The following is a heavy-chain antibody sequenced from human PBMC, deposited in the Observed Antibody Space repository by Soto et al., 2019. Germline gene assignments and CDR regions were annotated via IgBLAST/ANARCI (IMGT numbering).Heavy chain of an antibody. Sequence: GGSLRLSCAASGFTLSDYYMTWIRQAPGKGLEWVSYISITGSTTFYADSVKGRFTISRDKAENSLYLQMNNLRDEDTAVYSCARAPAGQAIDIWGQGTMVTVSS. CDR3: ARAPAGQAIDI. V-gene: IGHV3-11*01. J-gene: IGHJ3*02. CDR1: GFTLSDYY. CDR2: ISITGSTT.